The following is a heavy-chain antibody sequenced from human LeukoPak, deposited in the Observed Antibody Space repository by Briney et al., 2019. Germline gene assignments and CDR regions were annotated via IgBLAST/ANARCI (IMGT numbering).Heavy chain of an antibody. Sequence: GGSLRLSRAASGFPLSDYYMSWIRQAPGKAREGVSYISSSGSTIYYADAVKGRFTISRDNAKNSLYLQMNSVRAEDTAVYYCARDTYYYDSSGYYHLFDYWGQGTLVTVSS. CDR3: ARDTYYYDSSGYYHLFDY. D-gene: IGHD3-22*01. V-gene: IGHV3-11*04. CDR1: GFPLSDYY. CDR2: ISSSGSTI. J-gene: IGHJ4*02.